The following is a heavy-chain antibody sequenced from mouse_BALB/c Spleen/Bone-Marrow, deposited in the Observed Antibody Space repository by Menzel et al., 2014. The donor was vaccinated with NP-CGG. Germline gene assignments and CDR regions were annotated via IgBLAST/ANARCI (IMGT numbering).Heavy chain of an antibody. D-gene: IGHD2-2*01. CDR1: GYTFTDYA. CDR3: ARGEGYDGWYFDV. V-gene: IGHV1-67*01. CDR2: INTYSGNT. J-gene: IGHJ1*01. Sequence: QVQLKQSGPELVRPGVSVKISCKGSGYTFTDYAMHWVKQSHAKSLEWIGVINTYSGNTNYNQKFKGEATMTVDKSSSTAHMELARLTSEDSAIYYCARGEGYDGWYFDVWGAGTTVTVSS.